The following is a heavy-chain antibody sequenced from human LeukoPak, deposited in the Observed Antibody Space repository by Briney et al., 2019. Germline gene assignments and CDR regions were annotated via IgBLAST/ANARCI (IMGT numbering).Heavy chain of an antibody. D-gene: IGHD6-19*01. Sequence: GGSLRLSCAASGFTFSIYAMHWVSQAPGKGLEHVSGTSYNGSQTYYGNSVKDRFTISRDNPKNTLYLQVASLRVDDMAVYYCVRDRGASGWYYFDYWGQGTLVTVSA. CDR3: VRDRGASGWYYFDY. V-gene: IGHV3-64*01. J-gene: IGHJ4*02. CDR1: GFTFSIYA. CDR2: TSYNGSQT.